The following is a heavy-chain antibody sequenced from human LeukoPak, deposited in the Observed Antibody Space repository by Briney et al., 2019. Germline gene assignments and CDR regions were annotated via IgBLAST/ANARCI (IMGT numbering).Heavy chain of an antibody. V-gene: IGHV3-30*03. J-gene: IGHJ4*02. Sequence: QPGRSLRLSCAASGFTFSSYGMHWVRQAPGKGLEWVAVISYDGSNKYYADSVKGRFTISRDNSKNTLYLQMNSLRAEDTAVYYCARSHTYGDYADYWGQGTLVTVSS. CDR3: ARSHTYGDYADY. CDR1: GFTFSSYG. D-gene: IGHD4-17*01. CDR2: ISYDGSNK.